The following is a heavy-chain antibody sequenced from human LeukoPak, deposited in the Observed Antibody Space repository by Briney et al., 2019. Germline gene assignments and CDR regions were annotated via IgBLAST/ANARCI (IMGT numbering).Heavy chain of an antibody. CDR1: GFTFNDYY. J-gene: IGHJ4*02. CDR2: ISGSCDRI. V-gene: IGHV3-11*01. CDR3: ARDYAWDSYGLVLDS. D-gene: IGHD3-16*02. Sequence: SGGSLTLSCAASGFTFNDYYKSWIRQPPRQGLELISYISGSCDRIYYADSVKGRFIISRDNAKNSLYLQLYSLRAEDTAVYYCARDYAWDSYGLVLDSWGQGALVTVSS.